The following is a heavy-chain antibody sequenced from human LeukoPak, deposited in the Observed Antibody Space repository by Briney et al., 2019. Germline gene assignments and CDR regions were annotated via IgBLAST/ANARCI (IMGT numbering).Heavy chain of an antibody. CDR3: ARGKDTAMVMDYYYYGMDV. J-gene: IGHJ6*02. V-gene: IGHV1-18*01. D-gene: IGHD5-18*01. Sequence: ASVKVSCKASGYTFTSYGISWVRQAPGQGPEWMGWISAYNGNTNYAQKLQGRVTMTTDTSTSTAYMELRSLRSDDTAVYYCARGKDTAMVMDYYYYGMDVWGQGTTVTVSS. CDR2: ISAYNGNT. CDR1: GYTFTSYG.